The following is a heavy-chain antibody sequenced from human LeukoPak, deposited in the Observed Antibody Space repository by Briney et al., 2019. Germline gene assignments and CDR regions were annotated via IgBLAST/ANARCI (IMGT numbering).Heavy chain of an antibody. CDR3: ARASSSWRSYFQH. CDR2: IIPIFGTA. D-gene: IGHD6-13*01. Sequence: ASVKVSCKASGGTFSSYAISWVRQAPGQGLEWMGRIIPIFGTANYAQKFQGRVTITTDESTSTAYMELSSLRSEDTAVCYCARASSSWRSYFQHWGQGTLVTVSS. V-gene: IGHV1-69*05. J-gene: IGHJ1*01. CDR1: GGTFSSYA.